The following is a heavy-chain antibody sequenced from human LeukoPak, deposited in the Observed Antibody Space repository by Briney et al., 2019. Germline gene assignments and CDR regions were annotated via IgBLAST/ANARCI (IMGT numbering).Heavy chain of an antibody. Sequence: PSETLSLTCTVSGGSISSSSYYWGWIRQPPGKGLEWIGSIYDSGSTYYNPSLKSRVTISVDTSKNQFSLKLSSVTAADTAVYYCARVPWGFYYYDSSGKPRSGAFDIWGQGTMVTVSS. CDR1: GGSISSSSYY. CDR2: IYDSGST. D-gene: IGHD3-22*01. J-gene: IGHJ3*02. CDR3: ARVPWGFYYYDSSGKPRSGAFDI. V-gene: IGHV4-39*01.